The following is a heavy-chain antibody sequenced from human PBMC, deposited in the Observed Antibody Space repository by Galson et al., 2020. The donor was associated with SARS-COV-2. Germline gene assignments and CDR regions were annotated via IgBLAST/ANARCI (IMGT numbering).Heavy chain of an antibody. CDR1: GFTFSNYG. J-gene: IGHJ6*02. CDR3: AKRRKLFEIWHYGMDV. Sequence: QLGESLKISCAASGFTFSNYGMHWVRQAPGKGLEWVAVISYEGSNKYYADSVKGRFFISRDNSKNTLYLQMDSLRAEDTAVYYCAKRRKLFEIWHYGMDVWGQGTMVTVSS. V-gene: IGHV3-30*18. CDR2: ISYEGSNK. D-gene: IGHD3-10*02.